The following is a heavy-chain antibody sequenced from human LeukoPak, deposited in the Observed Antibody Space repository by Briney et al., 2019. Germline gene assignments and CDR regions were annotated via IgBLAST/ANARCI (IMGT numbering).Heavy chain of an antibody. Sequence: GGSLRLSCAASGFTSSSYWMQGVPQTPGKGLVWVSRSDGDGSSTNYADSVKGRFTISRDNAKNTLYLQMNSLRAEDTAVYYCARGYSGYFYYWGQGTLVTVSS. J-gene: IGHJ4*02. CDR3: ARGYSGYFYY. CDR2: SDGDGSST. V-gene: IGHV3-74*01. D-gene: IGHD5-12*01. CDR1: GFTSSSYW.